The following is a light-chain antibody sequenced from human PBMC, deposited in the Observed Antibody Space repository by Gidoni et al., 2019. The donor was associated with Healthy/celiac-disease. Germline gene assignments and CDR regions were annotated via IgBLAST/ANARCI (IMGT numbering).Light chain of an antibody. CDR2: DAS. J-gene: IGKJ3*01. CDR1: QDIRNY. CDR3: QQYDNLPFT. V-gene: IGKV1-33*01. Sequence: DIQMTQSPSSLSASVGDRVTITCQASQDIRNYLNWYKQKPGKAPKLLIYDASNLETGVPSRFSGSGSGTDFTFTISSLQPEDIATYYCQQYDNLPFTFGPGTKVDIK.